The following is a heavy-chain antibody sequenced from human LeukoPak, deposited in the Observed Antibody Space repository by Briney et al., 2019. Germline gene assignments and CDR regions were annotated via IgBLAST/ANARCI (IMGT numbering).Heavy chain of an antibody. J-gene: IGHJ4*02. Sequence: SETLSLTCTVSGGSISSGSYYWSWIRQPAGKGLEWIGRIYTSGSTNYNPSLKSRVTISVDTSKNQFSLKLSSVTAADTAVYYCARAAGIVGATNPFDYWGQGTLVTVSS. CDR3: ARAAGIVGATNPFDY. CDR1: GGSISSGSYY. D-gene: IGHD1-26*01. V-gene: IGHV4-61*02. CDR2: IYTSGST.